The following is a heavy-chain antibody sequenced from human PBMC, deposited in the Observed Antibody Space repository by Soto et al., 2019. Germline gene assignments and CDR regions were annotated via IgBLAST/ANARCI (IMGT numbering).Heavy chain of an antibody. J-gene: IGHJ4*02. CDR3: GEGLEYSISSFDN. D-gene: IGHD6-6*01. CDR1: GFTFSSYA. Sequence: PGGSLRLSCASSGFTFSSYAMSWVRQAPGKGLEWVSAISGSGGSTYYADSVKGRFTISRDNSKNTLYLQMYSLRAEDTAVYYCGEGLEYSISSFDNLGQGTLVTVSS. CDR2: ISGSGGST. V-gene: IGHV3-23*01.